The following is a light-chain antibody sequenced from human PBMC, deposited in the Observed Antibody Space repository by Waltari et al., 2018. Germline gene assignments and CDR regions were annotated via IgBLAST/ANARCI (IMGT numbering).Light chain of an antibody. V-gene: IGKV3-15*01. Sequence: EIVMPQIPATLSVSPGERATLSCRASQRVSNTLAWYQQKPGQAPRLLIYDASSGATGIPARFSGSGSGREFTLTISSLQSEDFAVYYCQQYNNWPWTFGQGTKVEIK. CDR3: QQYNNWPWT. J-gene: IGKJ1*01. CDR2: DAS. CDR1: QRVSNT.